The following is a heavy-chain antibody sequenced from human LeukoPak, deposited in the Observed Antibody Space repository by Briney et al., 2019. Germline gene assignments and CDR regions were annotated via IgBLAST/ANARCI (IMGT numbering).Heavy chain of an antibody. Sequence: GGSLRLSCAASGFTFSTYAIHWVRQAPGKGLEWVAVISFDGVNTFYADSVKGRFTISRDNSNNTVYLQMNNLRPGDTAVFYCARGQGYESYYYMDVWGKGTTVSVSS. CDR3: ARGQGYESYYYMDV. J-gene: IGHJ6*03. D-gene: IGHD2-2*01. CDR2: ISFDGVNT. V-gene: IGHV3-30*04. CDR1: GFTFSTYA.